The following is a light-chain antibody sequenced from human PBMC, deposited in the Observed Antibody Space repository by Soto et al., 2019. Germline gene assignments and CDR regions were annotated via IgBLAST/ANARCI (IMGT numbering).Light chain of an antibody. V-gene: IGKV1-39*01. CDR3: QQSNSSPSA. CDR2: AAS. J-gene: IGKJ4*01. CDR1: QTISSC. Sequence: EIPMKLSPSTLSASIGNRVTTTCRASQTISSCVAWYQLKQGQVPKLVIYAASSLESGVPSRFSGSGSGTDFTLTISSLQSEDFATYYCQQSNSSPSAFGGGTNVAIK.